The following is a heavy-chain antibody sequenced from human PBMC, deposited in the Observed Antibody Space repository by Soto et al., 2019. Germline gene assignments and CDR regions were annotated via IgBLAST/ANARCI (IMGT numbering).Heavy chain of an antibody. CDR2: IYYSGST. V-gene: IGHV4-31*02. CDR1: GGSISSGGYY. CDR3: ARSGYSYGPNPLLY. J-gene: IGHJ4*02. Sequence: SETLSLTCTVSGGSISSGGYYWSWIRQHPGKGLEWIGYIYYSGSTYYNPSLKSRVTISVDTSKNQFSLRLSSVTAADTAVYYCARSGYSYGPNPLLYWGQGTRVTVS. D-gene: IGHD5-18*01.